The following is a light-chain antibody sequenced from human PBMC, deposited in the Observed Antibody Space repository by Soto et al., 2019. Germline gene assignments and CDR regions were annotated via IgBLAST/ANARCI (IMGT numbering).Light chain of an antibody. CDR1: QTVASN. CDR2: GAS. CDR3: QQYHNWPPQYT. Sequence: EIVMTQSPASLSVSPGEGATLSCRASQTVASNLAWYQQKPGQAPRLLIHGASTRATGVPARFSGSGSGTDFTLTISSLQSEDFAVYYCQQYHNWPPQYTFGQGTKPQIK. V-gene: IGKV3-15*01. J-gene: IGKJ2*01.